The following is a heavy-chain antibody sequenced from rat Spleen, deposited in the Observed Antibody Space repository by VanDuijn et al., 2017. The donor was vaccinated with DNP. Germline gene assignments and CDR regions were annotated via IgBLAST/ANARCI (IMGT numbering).Heavy chain of an antibody. V-gene: IGHV2-6*01. Sequence: QVQLKESGPGLVQPSQTLSLTCTVSGFSLASYTVSWVRQPPGKGLEWIAAISSGGSSYFNSALKSRLSISRDTSKSQVFLKMSSLRTEDKAIYFCTREEPRVLSFFSSLFDYWGQGVIVTVSS. J-gene: IGHJ2*01. D-gene: IGHD1-2*01. CDR1: GFSLASYT. CDR2: ISSGGSS. CDR3: TREEPRVLSFFSSLFDY.